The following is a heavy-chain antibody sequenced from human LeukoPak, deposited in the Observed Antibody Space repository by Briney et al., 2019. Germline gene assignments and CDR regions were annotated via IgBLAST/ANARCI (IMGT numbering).Heavy chain of an antibody. CDR2: ISYDGSNR. J-gene: IGHJ4*02. CDR1: GFTFSSYA. CDR3: ARYHNYAFDN. Sequence: GGSLRLSCAASGFTFSSYAMHWVRQAPGKGLEWVAVISYDGSNRYYADSVKGRFTISRDNSKNTLYLQMNSLRAEDTAVYYCARYHNYAFDNWGQGTLVTVSS. D-gene: IGHD1-1*01. V-gene: IGHV3-30*01.